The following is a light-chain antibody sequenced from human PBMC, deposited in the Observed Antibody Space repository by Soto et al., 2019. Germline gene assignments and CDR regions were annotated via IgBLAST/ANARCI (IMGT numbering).Light chain of an antibody. CDR3: TTWDDSLSGRV. CDR1: SSNIGSNY. J-gene: IGLJ3*02. V-gene: IGLV1-47*01. Sequence: QSVLTQPPSASGTPGQRVFISCSGSSSNIGSNYVYWYQQLPGTAPKLLIYRNNQRPSGVPDRFSGSKSGTSASLAISGLRSDDEADYYCTTWDDSLSGRVFGGGTKLTVL. CDR2: RNN.